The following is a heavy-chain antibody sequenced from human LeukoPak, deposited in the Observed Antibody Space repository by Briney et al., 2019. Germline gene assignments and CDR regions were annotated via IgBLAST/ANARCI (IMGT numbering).Heavy chain of an antibody. Sequence: PSETLSLTCAVYGGSFSGYYWSWIRQPPGKGLEWIGEINHSGSTNYNPSPKSRVTISVDTSKNQFSLKLSSVTAADTAVYYCARDPGSLSGIDPWGQGTLVTVSS. CDR1: GGSFSGYY. CDR2: INHSGST. CDR3: ARDPGSLSGIDP. V-gene: IGHV4-34*01. D-gene: IGHD1-20*01. J-gene: IGHJ5*02.